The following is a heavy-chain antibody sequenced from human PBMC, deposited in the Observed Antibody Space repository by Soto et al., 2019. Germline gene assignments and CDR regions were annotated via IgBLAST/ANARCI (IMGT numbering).Heavy chain of an antibody. J-gene: IGHJ4*02. Sequence: GGSLRLSCAASGFTFSSYAMSWVRQAPGKGLEWVSAISGSGGSTYYADSVKGRFTISRDNSKNTLYLQMNSLRAEDTAVYYCAKDPLESSGYYYAYFDYWGQGTLVTVSS. CDR3: AKDPLESSGYYYAYFDY. D-gene: IGHD3-22*01. CDR1: GFTFSSYA. CDR2: ISGSGGST. V-gene: IGHV3-23*01.